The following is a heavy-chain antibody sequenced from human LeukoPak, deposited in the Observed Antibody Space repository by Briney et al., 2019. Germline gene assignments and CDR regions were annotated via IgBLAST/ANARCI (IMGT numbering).Heavy chain of an antibody. Sequence: ASVKVSCTASGYTFTDYYMHWVRQAPGQGLEWMGWINPNSGGTNYAQKFQGRVTMTRDTSISTAYMELSRLRSDDTAVYYCARASYYYDSSGYPGYYFDYWGQGTLVTVSS. CDR1: GYTFTDYY. J-gene: IGHJ4*02. D-gene: IGHD3-22*01. CDR3: ARASYYYDSSGYPGYYFDY. V-gene: IGHV1-2*02. CDR2: INPNSGGT.